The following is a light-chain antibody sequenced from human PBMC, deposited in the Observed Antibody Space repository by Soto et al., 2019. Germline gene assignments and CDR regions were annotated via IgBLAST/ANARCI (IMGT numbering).Light chain of an antibody. J-gene: IGKJ1*01. Sequence: DIQMTQSPSTLSAYVGDRVTITCRASQSISSWLAWYQQKPGKAPKVLIYKASSLESGVPSRFSCSGSVTEFTLTISSLLPDDFATYYCQQYNTYPWTFGQGTKVDIK. CDR3: QQYNTYPWT. CDR2: KAS. V-gene: IGKV1-5*03. CDR1: QSISSW.